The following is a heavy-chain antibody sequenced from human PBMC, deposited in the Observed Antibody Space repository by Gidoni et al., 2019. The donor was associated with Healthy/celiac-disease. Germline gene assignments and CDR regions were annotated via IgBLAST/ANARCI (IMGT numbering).Heavy chain of an antibody. CDR1: GGSVSSGSYY. J-gene: IGHJ4*02. D-gene: IGHD2-15*01. CDR3: ARGVVVAATPYYFDY. V-gene: IGHV4-61*01. CDR2: IYYSGST. Sequence: QVQLQESGPGLVKPSETLSLTCTVSGGSVSSGSYYWSWIRQPPGKGLEWIGYIYYSGSTNYNPSLKSRVTISVDTSKNQFSLKLSSVTAADTAVYYCARGVVVAATPYYFDYWGQGTLVTVSS.